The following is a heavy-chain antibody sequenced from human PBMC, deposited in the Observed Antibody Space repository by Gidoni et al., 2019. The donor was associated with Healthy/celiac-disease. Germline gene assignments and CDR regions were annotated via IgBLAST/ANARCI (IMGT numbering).Heavy chain of an antibody. CDR1: GGSCSVYY. CDR3: ARAKQHPELYDAGRWFDP. D-gene: IGHD6-13*01. CDR2: IDPSGRT. V-gene: IGHV4-34*01. J-gene: IGHJ5*02. Sequence: QVQLQQLGAGLLKPSETLSLTCAVYGGSCSVYYWSWIRQPPGKGLEWSGEIDPSGRTKYNPSLKSRVTLSVDTAKNQFALKLTSVTAADTAMYYCARAKQHPELYDAGRWFDPWDQGSLVTVSS.